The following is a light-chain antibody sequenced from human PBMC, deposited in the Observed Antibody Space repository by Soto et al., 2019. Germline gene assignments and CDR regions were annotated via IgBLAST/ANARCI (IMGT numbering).Light chain of an antibody. CDR1: QSISSW. CDR3: QQYNSYLT. Sequence: DIQMTQSPSTLSASVADRVTITCRASQSISSWLAWYQQKPGKAPKLLIYDASSLESGVPSRFSGSGSGTEFSLTISSLQPDDFATYYCQQYNSYLTFGGGTKVEI. CDR2: DAS. V-gene: IGKV1-5*01. J-gene: IGKJ4*01.